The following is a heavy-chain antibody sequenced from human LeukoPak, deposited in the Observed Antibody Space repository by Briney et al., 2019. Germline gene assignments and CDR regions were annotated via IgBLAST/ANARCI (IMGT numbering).Heavy chain of an antibody. V-gene: IGHV3-23*01. D-gene: IGHD3-3*01. CDR3: AELGGYDFWSGYPYNY. CDR2: ISGSGGST. Sequence: PGGSLRLSCAASGFTFSSYAMSWVRQAPGKGLEWVSAISGSGGSTYYADSVKGRFTISRDNSKNTLYLQMHSLRAEDTAVYYCAELGGYDFWSGYPYNYWGQGTLVTVSS. J-gene: IGHJ4*02. CDR1: GFTFSSYA.